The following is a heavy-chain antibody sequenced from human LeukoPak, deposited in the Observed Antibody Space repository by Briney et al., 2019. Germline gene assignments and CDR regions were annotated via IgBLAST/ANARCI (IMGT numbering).Heavy chain of an antibody. Sequence: PGGSLRLSCVVSGVRFEDFGMHWVRQAPGKGLEWVSLTSAYGDGTYYADSVKGRFTASRDNTKGALYLQMNSLTTEDTALYYCAKDRSYYYDNSGLIWGQGNLVTVSS. D-gene: IGHD3-22*01. CDR1: GVRFEDFG. J-gene: IGHJ4*01. CDR2: TSAYGDGT. V-gene: IGHV3-43*02. CDR3: AKDRSYYYDNSGLI.